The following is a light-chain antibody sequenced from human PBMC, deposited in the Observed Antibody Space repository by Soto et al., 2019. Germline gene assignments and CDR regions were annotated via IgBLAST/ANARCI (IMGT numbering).Light chain of an antibody. J-gene: IGLJ1*01. CDR3: CSYAGAYIYV. Sequence: QSALTQPRSVSGSPGQSVTISCTGTSSDIGGYIYVSWYQQHPGKVPKLMLYDVSKRPSGVPDRFSGSKSGNTASLTISGLQAEDEADYYCCSYAGAYIYVFGTGTQLTVL. V-gene: IGLV2-11*01. CDR2: DVS. CDR1: SSDIGGYIY.